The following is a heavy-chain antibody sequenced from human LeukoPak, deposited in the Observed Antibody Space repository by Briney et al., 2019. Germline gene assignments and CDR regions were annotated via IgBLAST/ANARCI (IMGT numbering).Heavy chain of an antibody. CDR1: GFTFSSYA. J-gene: IGHJ4*02. D-gene: IGHD3-3*01. V-gene: IGHV3-23*01. Sequence: GGSLRLSCAASGFTFSSYAMSWVRQAPGKGLEWVSAISGSGGSTYYADSVKGRFTISGDNSKNTLYLQMDSLRAQDTAVYYCAKDKIGLRFLEWSYLFDYWGQGTLVTVSS. CDR2: ISGSGGST. CDR3: AKDKIGLRFLEWSYLFDY.